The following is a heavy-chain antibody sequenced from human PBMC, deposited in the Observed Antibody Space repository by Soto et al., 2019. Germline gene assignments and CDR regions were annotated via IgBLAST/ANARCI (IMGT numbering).Heavy chain of an antibody. V-gene: IGHV4-61*01. J-gene: IGHJ6*02. CDR1: GGSVSSGSYY. D-gene: IGHD3-10*01. CDR2: IYYSGST. Sequence: QVQLQESGPGLVKPSETLSLTCTVSGGSVSSGSYYWSWIRQPPGKGLEWIGYIYYSGSTNYNPSLKSRVTISVDTSKNQFSLKLSSVTAADTAVYYCARDKEGIDDPYYYYGMDVWGQGTTVTVSS. CDR3: ARDKEGIDDPYYYYGMDV.